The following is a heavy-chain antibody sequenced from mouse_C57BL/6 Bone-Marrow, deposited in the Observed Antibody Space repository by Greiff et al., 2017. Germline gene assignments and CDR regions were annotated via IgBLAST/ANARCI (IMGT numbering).Heavy chain of an antibody. CDR1: GYTFPSYW. Sequence: QVQLQQSGAELVKPGASVKMSCKASGYTFPSYWITWVKQRPGQGLEWIGDIYPGSGSTNYNEQFKSKATLTVDTSYSTAYMQTSSLTSADSAVYDWARTAILYYYSSDYWGQGTSVTVSS. J-gene: IGHJ4*01. CDR2: IYPGSGST. V-gene: IGHV1-55*01. CDR3: ARTAILYYYSSDY. D-gene: IGHD6-2*01.